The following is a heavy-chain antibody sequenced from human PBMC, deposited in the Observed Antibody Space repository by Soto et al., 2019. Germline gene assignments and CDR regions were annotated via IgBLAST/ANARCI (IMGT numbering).Heavy chain of an antibody. CDR1: GYTFTGYY. J-gene: IGHJ5*02. Sequence: GASVKVFCKASGYTFTGYYMHWVRQAPGQGLEWMGWINPNSGGTNYAQKFQGWVTMTRDTSISTAYMELSRLRSDDTAVYYCARDTGDIGYCSGGSCYPTGNWFDPWGQGTLVTVSS. D-gene: IGHD2-15*01. V-gene: IGHV1-2*04. CDR2: INPNSGGT. CDR3: ARDTGDIGYCSGGSCYPTGNWFDP.